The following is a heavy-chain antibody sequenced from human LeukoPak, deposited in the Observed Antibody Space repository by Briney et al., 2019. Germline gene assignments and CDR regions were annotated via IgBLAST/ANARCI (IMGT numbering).Heavy chain of an antibody. Sequence: PGGSLRLSCAASGFTFSSYEMNWVRQALGKGLEWVSYISSSGSTIYYADSVKGRFTISRDSAKNSLYLQMNSLRAEDTAVYYCARDPALLWFGELLHYYYGMDVWGKGTTVTVSS. V-gene: IGHV3-48*03. CDR3: ARDPALLWFGELLHYYYGMDV. D-gene: IGHD3-10*01. CDR1: GFTFSSYE. J-gene: IGHJ6*04. CDR2: ISSSGSTI.